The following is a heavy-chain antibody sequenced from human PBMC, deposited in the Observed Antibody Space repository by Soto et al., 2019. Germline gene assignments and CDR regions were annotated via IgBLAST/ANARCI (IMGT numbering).Heavy chain of an antibody. J-gene: IGHJ4*02. Sequence: EVQLLESGGGLVQPGGSLRLSCAASGFTFSSYAMSWVRQAPGKGLEWVSAISGGGGNTYYADSVKGRFTISRDNPKSTLYLQGNSLRAEDTAVYYCAKEAAYGASSPIDYWGQGTLVTVSS. CDR2: ISGGGGNT. CDR3: AKEAAYGASSPIDY. V-gene: IGHV3-23*01. CDR1: GFTFSSYA. D-gene: IGHD4-17*01.